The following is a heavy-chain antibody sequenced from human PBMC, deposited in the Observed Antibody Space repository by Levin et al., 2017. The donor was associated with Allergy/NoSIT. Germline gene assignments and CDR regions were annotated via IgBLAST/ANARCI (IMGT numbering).Heavy chain of an antibody. CDR2: IYYSGST. Sequence: GSLRLSCTVSGGSISSYYWSWIRQPPGKGLEWIGYIYYSGSTNYNPSLKSRVTISVDTSKNQFSLKLSSVTAADTAVYYCARGRIEGLYFDYWGQGTLVTVSS. V-gene: IGHV4-59*01. J-gene: IGHJ4*02. CDR1: GGSISSYY. D-gene: IGHD3-16*02. CDR3: ARGRIEGLYFDY.